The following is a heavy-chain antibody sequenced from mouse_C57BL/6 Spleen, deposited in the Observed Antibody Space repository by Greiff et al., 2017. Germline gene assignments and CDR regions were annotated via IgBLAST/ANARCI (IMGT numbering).Heavy chain of an antibody. Sequence: EVQGVESGGGLVQPGGSLSLSCAASGFTFTDYYMSWVRQPPGKALEWLGFIRNKANGYTTEYSASVKGRFTISRDNSQSILYLQMNALRAEDSATYYCARSYGSRGYFDVWGTGTTVTVSS. J-gene: IGHJ1*03. CDR2: IRNKANGYTT. CDR3: ARSYGSRGYFDV. D-gene: IGHD1-1*01. V-gene: IGHV7-3*01. CDR1: GFTFTDYY.